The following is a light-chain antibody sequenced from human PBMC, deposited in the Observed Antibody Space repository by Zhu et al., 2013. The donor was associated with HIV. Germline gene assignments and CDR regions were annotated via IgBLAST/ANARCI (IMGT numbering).Light chain of an antibody. J-gene: IGLJ2*01. V-gene: IGLV3-1*01. CDR2: QDT. CDR1: KLGNKY. CDR3: QAWDSSTVV. Sequence: SYEVIQPPSVSVSPGQPASIACRGDKLGNKYTSWYQQKPGQSPILVIYQDTKRPSGIPERFSGSTSGDTATLTISGTQAMDEADYYCQAWDSSTVVFGGGTKLTVL.